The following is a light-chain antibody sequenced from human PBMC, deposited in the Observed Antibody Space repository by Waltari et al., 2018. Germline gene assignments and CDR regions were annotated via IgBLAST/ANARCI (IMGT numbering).Light chain of an antibody. Sequence: DIKMTQSPPSLSASVGDRVTLTCRASQDISNYLAWYQQKPGKVLNLLISSASTLHSGVPSRFSGSRSGTDFTLTISSLQTEDVATYYCQKYDSSPRTFGQGTKVEI. CDR1: QDISNY. CDR2: SAS. J-gene: IGKJ1*01. V-gene: IGKV1-27*01. CDR3: QKYDSSPRT.